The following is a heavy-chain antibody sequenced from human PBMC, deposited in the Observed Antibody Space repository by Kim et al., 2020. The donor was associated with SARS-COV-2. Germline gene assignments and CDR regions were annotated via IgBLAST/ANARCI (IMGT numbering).Heavy chain of an antibody. CDR3: ARVGVLTMIVVAEGGWFDP. D-gene: IGHD3-22*01. CDR2: IIPIFGTA. CDR1: GGTFSSYA. Sequence: SVKVSCKASGGTFSSYATSWVRQAPGQGLEWMGGIIPIFGTANYAQKFQGRVTITADESTSTAYMELSSLRSEDTAVYYCARVGVLTMIVVAEGGWFDPWGQGTLVTVSS. J-gene: IGHJ5*02. V-gene: IGHV1-69*13.